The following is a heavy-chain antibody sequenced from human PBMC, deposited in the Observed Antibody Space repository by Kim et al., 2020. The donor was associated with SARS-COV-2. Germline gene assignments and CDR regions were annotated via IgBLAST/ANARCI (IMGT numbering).Heavy chain of an antibody. CDR3: AKDSGNDYGDQFDY. V-gene: IGHV3-23*01. Sequence: GGSLRLSCAASGFTFSRYAMSWVRQAPGKGLEWVSAISGSGGSTYYAGSVKGRFTISRDNSKNTMYLQMNSLRAEDTAVYYCAKDSGNDYGDQFDYWGQGNLVAVSS. CDR1: GFTFSRYA. CDR2: ISGSGGST. J-gene: IGHJ4*02. D-gene: IGHD4-17*01.